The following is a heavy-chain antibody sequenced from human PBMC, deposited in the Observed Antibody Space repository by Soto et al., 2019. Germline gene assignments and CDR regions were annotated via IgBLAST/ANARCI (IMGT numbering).Heavy chain of an antibody. CDR2: IVVGSGNT. V-gene: IGHV1-58*01. D-gene: IGHD3-22*01. CDR3: AASTYYYDSSGYYSEMDV. J-gene: IGHJ6*02. CDR1: GFTFTSSA. Sequence: SVKVSCKASGFTFTSSAVQWVRQARGQRLEWIGWIVVGSGNTNYAQKFQERVTITRDMSTSTAYMELSSLRSEDTAVYYCAASTYYYDSSGYYSEMDVWGQGTTVTVSS.